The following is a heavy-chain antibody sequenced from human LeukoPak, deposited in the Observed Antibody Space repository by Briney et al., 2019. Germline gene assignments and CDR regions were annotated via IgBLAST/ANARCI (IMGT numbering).Heavy chain of an antibody. J-gene: IGHJ6*04. Sequence: PSQTLSLTCAVSGGSISSGGYSWSWIRQPPGKGLEWIGYIYHSGSTYYNPSLKSRVTISVDRSKNQFSLKLSSVTAADTAVHYCAMTTTVTTSYYYGMDVWGKGTTVTVSS. CDR2: IYHSGST. CDR3: AMTTTVTTSYYYGMDV. CDR1: GGSISSGGYS. D-gene: IGHD4-17*01. V-gene: IGHV4-30-2*01.